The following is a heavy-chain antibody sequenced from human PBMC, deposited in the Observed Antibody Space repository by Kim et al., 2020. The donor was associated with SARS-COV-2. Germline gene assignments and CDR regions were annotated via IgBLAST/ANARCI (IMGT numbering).Heavy chain of an antibody. CDR1: GFTFSSSW. CDR3: ARVVAGD. V-gene: IGHV3-7*03. CDR2: IKPDGSEK. Sequence: GSLRLSCAASGFTFSSSWMSWVRQAAGKGLEWVAKIKPDGSEKYYVDSVKGRFTISRDNAKNSLYLQMGSLRAEDTAVYYCARVVAGDWGQGTLVTVSP. J-gene: IGHJ4*02.